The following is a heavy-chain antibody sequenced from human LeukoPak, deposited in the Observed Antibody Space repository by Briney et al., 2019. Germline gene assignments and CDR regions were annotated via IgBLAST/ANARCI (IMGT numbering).Heavy chain of an antibody. J-gene: IGHJ4*01. V-gene: IGHV3-74*01. CDR2: LHSNGAFT. Sequence: GGSLRLSCSASGFTLSNYWMHWVRQAPGKGLVWVARLHSNGAFTTYADSVKGRFTISRDTARNTLYLQMNSLRVEDTAVYYCARFVVVTAGDYWGQGTLVTVSS. CDR3: ARFVVVTAGDY. D-gene: IGHD2-21*02. CDR1: GFTLSNYW.